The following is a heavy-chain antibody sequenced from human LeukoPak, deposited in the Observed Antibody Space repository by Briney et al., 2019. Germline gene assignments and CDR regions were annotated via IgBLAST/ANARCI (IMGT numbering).Heavy chain of an antibody. CDR3: AGDSWGVDY. V-gene: IGHV4-59*01. J-gene: IGHJ4*02. Sequence: SSETLSLTCTVSGGSINNYYWYWIRQPPGKGLEWIGSVYYSGSTNYNPSLKSRVTISVDTSKNQFSLKLSSVTAADTAVYYCAGDSWGVDYWGQGTLVTVSS. CDR2: VYYSGST. CDR1: GGSINNYY. D-gene: IGHD3-16*01.